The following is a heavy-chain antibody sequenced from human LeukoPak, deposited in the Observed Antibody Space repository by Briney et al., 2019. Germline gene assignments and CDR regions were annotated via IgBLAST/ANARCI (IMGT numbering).Heavy chain of an antibody. CDR3: ARRYAFDI. CDR2: IYYSGST. CDR1: GGSISSSSYY. V-gene: IGHV4-39*01. J-gene: IGHJ3*02. Sequence: DPSETLSLTCTVSGGSISSSSYYWGWIRHPPGKGLEWIGSIYYSGSTYYNPSLKSRVTISVDTSKNQFSLKLSSVTAAGTAVYYCARRYAFDIWGQGTMVTVSS.